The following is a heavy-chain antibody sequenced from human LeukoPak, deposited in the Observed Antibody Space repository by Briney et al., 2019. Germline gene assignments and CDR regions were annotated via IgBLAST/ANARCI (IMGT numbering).Heavy chain of an antibody. CDR1: GFTFSDYA. CDR3: ARGGYCSSSICYSLNAFDI. CDR2: INSSGSTI. D-gene: IGHD2-2*01. V-gene: IGHV3-48*03. Sequence: GGSLRLSCAASGFTFSDYAMSWVRQAPGKGLEWVSYINSSGSTIYYPDSVKGRFTIFRDNAKNSLYLQMNSLRAEDTAVYYCARGGYCSSSICYSLNAFDIWGQGTMFTVSS. J-gene: IGHJ3*02.